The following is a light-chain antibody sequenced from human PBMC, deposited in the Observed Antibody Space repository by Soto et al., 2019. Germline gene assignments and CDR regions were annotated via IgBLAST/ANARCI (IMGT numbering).Light chain of an antibody. Sequence: QSVLTQPPSVSGAPGQRGTISCTGSSSNIGAGYDVHWYQQLPGTAPKRRIYGNSNRPSGVTDRFSGSKSGTSASRAITGRQAEDGADYYCQSYDSSRRGSDVGFGGGTQLTV. CDR3: QSYDSSRRGSDVG. V-gene: IGLV1-40*01. CDR1: SSNIGAGYD. J-gene: IGLJ2*01. CDR2: GNS.